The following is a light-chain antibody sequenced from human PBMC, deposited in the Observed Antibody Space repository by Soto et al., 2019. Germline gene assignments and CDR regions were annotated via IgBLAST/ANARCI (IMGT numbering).Light chain of an antibody. Sequence: EIVVTQSPATLSVTPEERATISCRASQSVSNNFAWYQQKPGQAPRLLIYGASTRATGIPARFSGSGSGTEFTLTISSLQSEDFAVYYCQQYNNWPLTFGQGTRLEIK. CDR1: QSVSNN. J-gene: IGKJ5*01. CDR3: QQYNNWPLT. V-gene: IGKV3-15*01. CDR2: GAS.